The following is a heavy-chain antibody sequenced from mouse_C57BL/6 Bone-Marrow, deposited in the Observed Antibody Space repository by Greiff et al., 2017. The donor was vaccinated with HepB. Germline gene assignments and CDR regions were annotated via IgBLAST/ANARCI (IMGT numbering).Heavy chain of an antibody. J-gene: IGHJ2*01. CDR2: ISSGGDYI. Sequence: EVKVVESGEGLVKPGGSLKLSCAASGFTFSSYAMSWVRQTPEKRLEWVAYISSGGDYIYYADTVKGRITISRDNARNTLYLQMSSLKSEDTAMYYCTRGDGYLDYWGQGTTLTVSS. D-gene: IGHD2-3*01. V-gene: IGHV5-9-1*02. CDR3: TRGDGYLDY. CDR1: GFTFSSYA.